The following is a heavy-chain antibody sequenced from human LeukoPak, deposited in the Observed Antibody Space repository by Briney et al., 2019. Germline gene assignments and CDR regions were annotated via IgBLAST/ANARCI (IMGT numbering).Heavy chain of an antibody. CDR2: IYSGGTT. Sequence: AGGSLRLSCAASGFNVSSNYMSWVRQAPGKGLEWVSVIYSGGTTYYADSVKGRFTISRDKSKNTLYLQMNSLRAEDTAVYYCAREHGSGKKAYDYWGQGTLVTVSS. CDR1: GFNVSSNY. D-gene: IGHD3-10*01. J-gene: IGHJ4*02. V-gene: IGHV3-53*01. CDR3: AREHGSGKKAYDY.